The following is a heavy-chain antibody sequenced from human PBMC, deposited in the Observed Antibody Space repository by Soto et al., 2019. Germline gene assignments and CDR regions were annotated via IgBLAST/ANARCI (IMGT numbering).Heavy chain of an antibody. CDR1: GYTFTSYA. D-gene: IGHD2-2*02. CDR2: TNAGNGNT. V-gene: IGHV1-3*01. CDR3: ARDFGEVFYVDCISTSCYSNWFDP. J-gene: IGHJ5*02. Sequence: ASVKVSCKASGYTFTSYAMHWVRQAPGQRLEWMGWTNAGNGNTKYSQKFQGRVTITRDTSASTAYMELSSLRSEDTAVYYCARDFGEVFYVDCISTSCYSNWFDPWGQGTLVTVSS.